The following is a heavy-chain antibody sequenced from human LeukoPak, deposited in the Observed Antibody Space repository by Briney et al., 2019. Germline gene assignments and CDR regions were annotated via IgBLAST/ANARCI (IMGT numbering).Heavy chain of an antibody. CDR2: IRQDGDTK. Sequence: GGSLRLSCAASGFTFSSYAMHWVRQAPGKGLEWVANIRQDGDTKYYVDSVKGRFTISRDNAMNSLYLQMNSLRAEDTAIYYCARSLPYGTTWYGRSDFWGQGTLVTVSS. CDR3: ARSLPYGTTWYGRSDF. J-gene: IGHJ4*02. CDR1: GFTFSSYA. V-gene: IGHV3-7*03. D-gene: IGHD6-13*01.